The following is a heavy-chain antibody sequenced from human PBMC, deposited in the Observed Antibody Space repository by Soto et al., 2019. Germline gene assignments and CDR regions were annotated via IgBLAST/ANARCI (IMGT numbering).Heavy chain of an antibody. D-gene: IGHD2-15*01. CDR3: AKGAGYCSGGSCLSWFDP. Sequence: QVQLVESGGGVVQPGRSLRLSCAASGFTFSSYGMHWVRQAPGKGLEWVAVISYDGSNKYYADSVKGRFTISRDNSKNTLYLQMNSLRAEDTAVYYCAKGAGYCSGGSCLSWFDPWGLGTLVTVSS. J-gene: IGHJ5*02. CDR2: ISYDGSNK. V-gene: IGHV3-30*18. CDR1: GFTFSSYG.